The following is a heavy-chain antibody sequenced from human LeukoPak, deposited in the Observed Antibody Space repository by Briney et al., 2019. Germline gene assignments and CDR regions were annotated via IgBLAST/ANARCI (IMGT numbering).Heavy chain of an antibody. Sequence: SETLSLTCTVSGGSISSGDYYWSWIRQPPGKGLEWIGYIYYSGSTYYNPSLKSRVTISVDTSKNQFSLKLSSVTAADTAVYYCARDPFPHAINYYDSSGYPWGQGTLVTLSS. CDR3: ARDPFPHAINYYDSSGYP. J-gene: IGHJ5*02. V-gene: IGHV4-30-4*08. CDR2: IYYSGST. CDR1: GGSISSGDYY. D-gene: IGHD3-22*01.